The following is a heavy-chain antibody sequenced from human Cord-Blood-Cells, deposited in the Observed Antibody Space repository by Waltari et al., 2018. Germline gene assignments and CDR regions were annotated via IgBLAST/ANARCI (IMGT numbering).Heavy chain of an antibody. CDR3: VRVGSGYDSSFFFDY. CDR1: GGSISSGGYS. V-gene: IGHV4-30-2*01. CDR2: IYHSGST. J-gene: IGHJ4*02. Sequence: QLQLQESGSGLVKPSQTLSLTCAVSGGSISSGGYSWSWIRQPPGKGLEWIGYIYHSGSTYYNPSLKSRVTISVDRSKNQFSLKLSSVTAADTAVYYCVRVGSGYDSSFFFDYWGQGTLVTVSS. D-gene: IGHD5-12*01.